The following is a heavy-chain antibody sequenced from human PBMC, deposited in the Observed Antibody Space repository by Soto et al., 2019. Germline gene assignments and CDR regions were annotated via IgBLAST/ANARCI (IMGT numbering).Heavy chain of an antibody. CDR2: IDDNGHT. J-gene: IGHJ4*02. CDR3: APYGSGIYYISRDQY. Sequence: QVQLQQWGAGLLKPSETLSLTCAVYGGSFSGYCWSWIRQSPGKGLEWIGEIDDNGHTNYNPSLKRRVTISVDKSKNPFSLRLSSTTAADTATYYCAPYGSGIYYISRDQYWGQGTLVTVSS. V-gene: IGHV4-34*01. CDR1: GGSFSGYC. D-gene: IGHD3-10*01.